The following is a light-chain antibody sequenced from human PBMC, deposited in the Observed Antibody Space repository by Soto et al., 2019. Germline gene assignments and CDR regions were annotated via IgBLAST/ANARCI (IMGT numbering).Light chain of an antibody. CDR3: QQRFTWPLT. CDR1: QNIGRF. Sequence: EIVLTQSPATLSLSPGERATLSCRASQNIGRFLAWYQQKPGLAPRLLIYDASTRATGIPARFSGSGSGTDFTLTISSLEPEDLAVYYCQQRFTWPLTFGGGTKVEIK. J-gene: IGKJ4*01. CDR2: DAS. V-gene: IGKV3-11*01.